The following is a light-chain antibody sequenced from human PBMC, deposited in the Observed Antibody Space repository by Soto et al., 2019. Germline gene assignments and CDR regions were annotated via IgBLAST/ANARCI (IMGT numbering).Light chain of an antibody. V-gene: IGKV3-20*01. CDR3: QQQGT. CDR1: RSLSSIY. Sequence: EIVLTQSPGTLSLSPGERATLSCRASRSLSSIYVVWYQQKPGQAPRLLIYAASRRATGIPDRFSGSGSATEYTLTLSRLEPEDFAVYYCQQQGTFGQGNKLEIK. CDR2: AAS. J-gene: IGKJ2*01.